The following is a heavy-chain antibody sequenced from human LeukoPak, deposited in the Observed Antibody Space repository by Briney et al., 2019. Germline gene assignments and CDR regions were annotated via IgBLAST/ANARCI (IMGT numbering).Heavy chain of an antibody. J-gene: IGHJ6*03. CDR1: GFTFSSYE. Sequence: GGSLRLSCAASGFTFSSYEMNWVRQAPGKGLEWVSYISSSDSTIYYADSVKGRFTISRDNAKNSLYLQMNSLRAEDTAVYYCARDRDQGYYYYMDVWGKGTTVTVSS. D-gene: IGHD3-10*01. CDR2: ISSSDSTI. CDR3: ARDRDQGYYYYMDV. V-gene: IGHV3-48*03.